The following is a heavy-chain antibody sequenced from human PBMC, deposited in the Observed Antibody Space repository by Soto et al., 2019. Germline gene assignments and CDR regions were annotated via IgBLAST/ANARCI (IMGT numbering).Heavy chain of an antibody. CDR3: ASTRGSSYDY. V-gene: IGHV3-53*02. Sequence: EVQLVETGGGLIQPGGSLRLSCAASGFTVSGNYMSWVRQTPGKGLEWVSVIYNGGGTYYADSVKGRFTISRDNSKNTLYLQMNSLRAGDTAVYYCASTRGSSYDYWGQGTLVTVSS. D-gene: IGHD6-6*01. CDR1: GFTVSGNY. J-gene: IGHJ4*02. CDR2: IYNGGGT.